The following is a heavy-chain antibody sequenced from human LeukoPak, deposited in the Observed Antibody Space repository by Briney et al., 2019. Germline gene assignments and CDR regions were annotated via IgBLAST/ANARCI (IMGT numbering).Heavy chain of an antibody. J-gene: IGHJ4*02. CDR2: ISYDGSNK. Sequence: QPGRSLRLSCAASGFTFSSYAMHWVRQAPGKGLEWVAVISYDGSNKYYADSMKGRFTISRDNSKNTLYLQMNSLRAEDTAVYYCARGAVDYGYQLLWGGFFDYWGQGTLVTVSS. CDR1: GFTFSSYA. D-gene: IGHD2-2*01. CDR3: ARGAVDYGYQLLWGGFFDY. V-gene: IGHV3-30-3*01.